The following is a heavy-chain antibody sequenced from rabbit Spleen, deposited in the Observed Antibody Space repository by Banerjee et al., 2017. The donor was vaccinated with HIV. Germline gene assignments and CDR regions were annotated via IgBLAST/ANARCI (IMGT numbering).Heavy chain of an antibody. V-gene: IGHV1S45*01. CDR2: IDAGSSGSS. CDR1: GFSFSDRDV. J-gene: IGHJ3*01. CDR3: VRDTVRDWYPFDL. Sequence: QEQLEESGGGLVKPEGSLTLTCKASGFSFSDRDVMCWVRQAPGKGLEWIACIDAGSSGSSYYASWAKGRFTISKTSSTTVTLEMPSLTDADMATYFCVRDTVRDWYPFDLWGQGTLVSVS. D-gene: IGHD2-1*01.